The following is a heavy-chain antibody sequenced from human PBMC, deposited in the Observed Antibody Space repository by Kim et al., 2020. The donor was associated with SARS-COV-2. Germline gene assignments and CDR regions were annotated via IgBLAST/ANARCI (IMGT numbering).Heavy chain of an antibody. J-gene: IGHJ4*02. CDR2: ISSSSSYT. D-gene: IGHD2-2*02. Sequence: GGSLRLSCAASGLTFSDYYMSWIRQAPGKGLEWVSYISSSSSYTNYADSVKGRFTISRDNAKNSLYLQMNSLRAEDTAVYYCARDRSIYGPFDYWGQGTLVTVSS. CDR3: ARDRSIYGPFDY. CDR1: GLTFSDYY. V-gene: IGHV3-11*05.